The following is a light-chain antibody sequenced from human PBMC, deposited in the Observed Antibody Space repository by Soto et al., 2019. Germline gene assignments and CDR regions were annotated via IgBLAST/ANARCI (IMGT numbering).Light chain of an antibody. CDR1: QSVSTTY. J-gene: IGKJ5*01. V-gene: IGKV3-20*01. CDR2: GAS. Sequence: EIVLTQSPGTLSLSPGERATLSCRASQSVSTTYLAWYQQKPGQAPRVLIYGASSRATGIPDRFSGSGSGTDFTLTISRLEPEDFAVYYCQQYGSSPFTFGKGTRLEIK. CDR3: QQYGSSPFT.